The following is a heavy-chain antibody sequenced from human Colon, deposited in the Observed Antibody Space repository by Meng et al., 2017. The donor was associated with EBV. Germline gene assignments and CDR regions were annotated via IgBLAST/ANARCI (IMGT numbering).Heavy chain of an antibody. CDR1: GFSVSKYG. D-gene: IGHD6-19*01. V-gene: IGHV3-30*03. J-gene: IGHJ4*01. CDR3: ARDGIGWYPGDY. Sequence: QVQLVVSGXGVVQPGXSVRVSCVVSGFSVSKYGMHWVRQAPGKGLEWVALISPNGIWYANSVKGRFSVSRDNSKNTVYLQMKSLRGEDTALYYCARDGIGWYPGDYRGHGTLVTVSS. CDR2: ISPNGI.